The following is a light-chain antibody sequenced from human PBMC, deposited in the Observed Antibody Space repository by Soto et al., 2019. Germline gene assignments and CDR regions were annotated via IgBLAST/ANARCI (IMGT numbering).Light chain of an antibody. V-gene: IGLV2-14*01. Sequence: QSVLTQPASVSGSPGQSITISCTGTSSDVGGYNYVSWYQQHPDNAPKLMSYEVSNRPSGVCNRFAGSKSGNTPSLTISGRQAEDGEDYYCSSYTSRSTPVCGGGTKVTL. CDR2: EVS. CDR3: SSYTSRSTPV. J-gene: IGLJ2*01. CDR1: SSDVGGYNY.